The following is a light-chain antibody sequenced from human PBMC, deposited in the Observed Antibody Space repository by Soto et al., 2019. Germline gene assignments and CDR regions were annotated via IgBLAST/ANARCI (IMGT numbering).Light chain of an antibody. Sequence: QSALTQPASVSGSPGQSITISCTGTSSDVGGYNYVSWYQQHPGKAPKLMIYDVSNRPSGVSNRFSGSKSGNTASLTISGLQAEDEADYYCSSYTSSSTLGVFGPVPKLTVL. CDR3: SSYTSSSTLGV. J-gene: IGLJ1*01. CDR2: DVS. CDR1: SSDVGGYNY. V-gene: IGLV2-14*01.